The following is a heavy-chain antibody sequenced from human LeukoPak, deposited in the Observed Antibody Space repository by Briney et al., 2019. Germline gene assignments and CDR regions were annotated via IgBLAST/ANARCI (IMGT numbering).Heavy chain of an antibody. V-gene: IGHV4-59*01. Sequence: PSETLSLTCTVPGGSISSYYWSWIRQPPGKGLEWIGYIYYSGSTNYNPSLKSRVTISVDTSKNQFSLKLSSVTAADTAVYYCARDPRYCSGGSCYLGAFDYWGQGTLVTVSS. CDR2: IYYSGST. CDR1: GGSISSYY. J-gene: IGHJ4*02. CDR3: ARDPRYCSGGSCYLGAFDY. D-gene: IGHD2-15*01.